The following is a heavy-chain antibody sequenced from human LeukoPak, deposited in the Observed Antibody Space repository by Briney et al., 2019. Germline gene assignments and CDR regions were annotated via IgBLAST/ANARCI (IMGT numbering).Heavy chain of an antibody. CDR3: AREEDSGNHYWAFDI. CDR2: IIPIFGTA. D-gene: IGHD1-26*01. V-gene: IGHV1-69*05. CDR1: GGTFSSYA. J-gene: IGHJ3*02. Sequence: SVKVSCKASGGTFSSYAISWVRQAPGQGLEWMGGIIPIFGTAEYARTVQGRVTITTDESTSTAYMELSSLRSEDTAVYYCAREEDSGNHYWAFDIWGQGTMVTVSS.